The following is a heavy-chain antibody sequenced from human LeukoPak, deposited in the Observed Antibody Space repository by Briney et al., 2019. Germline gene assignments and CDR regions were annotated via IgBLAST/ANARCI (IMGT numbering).Heavy chain of an antibody. CDR1: GGTFSSYA. Sequence: ASVKVSCKASGGTFSSYAISWVRQAPGQGLEWMGGIIPIFGTANYAQKFQGRVTITTDESTSTAYMELSSLRSEDTAVYYCARVEGSSSWFGPFDYWGQGTLVTVSS. D-gene: IGHD6-13*01. V-gene: IGHV1-69*05. J-gene: IGHJ4*02. CDR2: IIPIFGTA. CDR3: ARVEGSSSWFGPFDY.